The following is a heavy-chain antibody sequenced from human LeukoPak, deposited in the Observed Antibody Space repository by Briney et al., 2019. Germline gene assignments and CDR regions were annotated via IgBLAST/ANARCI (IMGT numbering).Heavy chain of an antibody. D-gene: IGHD4-17*01. CDR3: ARDLSTVTTVFDY. J-gene: IGHJ4*02. Sequence: GGSLRLSCAASGFTFSSYSMNWVRQAPGKGLEWVSSISSSSSYIYYADSVKGRFTISRDNAKNSLYLQMNSLRAEDTAVYYCARDLSTVTTVFDYWGQGTLVTVSS. CDR1: GFTFSSYS. CDR2: ISSSSSYI. V-gene: IGHV3-21*01.